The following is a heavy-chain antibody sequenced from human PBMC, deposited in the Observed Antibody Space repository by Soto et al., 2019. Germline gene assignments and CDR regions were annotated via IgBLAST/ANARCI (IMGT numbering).Heavy chain of an antibody. J-gene: IGHJ4*02. D-gene: IGHD2-15*01. CDR2: IRGGGGGT. V-gene: IGHV3-23*01. CDR1: GFTFSSFA. CDR3: ARVLGGSGSPVDY. Sequence: GGSLRLSCAASGFTFSSFAMSWVRQAPGKGLEWVSAIRGGGGGTYYADSVKGRFTISRDNSKNTQYLQMNSLRAEDTAVYYCARVLGGSGSPVDYWGQGTLVTVSS.